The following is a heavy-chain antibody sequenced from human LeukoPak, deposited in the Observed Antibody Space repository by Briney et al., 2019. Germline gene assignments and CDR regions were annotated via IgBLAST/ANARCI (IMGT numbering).Heavy chain of an antibody. CDR3: ARDHGRIRFLEWLSHYMDV. J-gene: IGHJ6*03. Sequence: ASVRVSCKASGYSFTGNYMHWVRQAPGQGLEWMGWINPNSGGTNYAQKFQGRVTMTRDTSISTAYMELSRLRSDDTAVYYCARDHGRIRFLEWLSHYMDVWGKGTTVTVSS. CDR2: INPNSGGT. V-gene: IGHV1-2*02. CDR1: GYSFTGNY. D-gene: IGHD3-3*01.